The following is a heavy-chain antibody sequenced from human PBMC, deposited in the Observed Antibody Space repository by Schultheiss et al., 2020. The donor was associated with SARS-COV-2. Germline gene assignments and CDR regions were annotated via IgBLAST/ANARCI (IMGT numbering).Heavy chain of an antibody. J-gene: IGHJ4*02. D-gene: IGHD2-2*01. CDR2: ISSSGSTI. CDR3: VSTYQLLRRPYYFDY. V-gene: IGHV3-11*04. CDR1: GFTFSDYY. Sequence: GGSLRLSCAASGFTFSDYYMSWIRQAPGKGLEWVSYISSSGSTIYYADSVKGRFTISRDNAKNSLYLQMNSLRAEDTAVYYCVSTYQLLRRPYYFDYWGQGTLVTVSS.